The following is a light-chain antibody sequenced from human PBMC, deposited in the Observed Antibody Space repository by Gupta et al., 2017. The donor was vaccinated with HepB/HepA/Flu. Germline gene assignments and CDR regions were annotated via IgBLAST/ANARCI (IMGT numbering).Light chain of an antibody. J-gene: IGLJ1*01. V-gene: IGLV1-47*01. CDR1: SSNIGSNY. Sequence: QSVLTQPPSASGPSGQRVTISCSGSSSNIGSNYVYWYQQHPGTAPKLLIYRNNQRHSGGPDRFSGSKSGTAASLAISGLRAEDEADYYCAAWDDSLSGYVFGTGTKVTVL. CDR3: AAWDDSLSGYV. CDR2: RNN.